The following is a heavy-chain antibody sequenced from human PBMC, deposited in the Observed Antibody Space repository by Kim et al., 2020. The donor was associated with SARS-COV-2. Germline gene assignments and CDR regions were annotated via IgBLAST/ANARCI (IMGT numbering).Heavy chain of an antibody. Sequence: ASVKVSCKASGYTFTSYDINWVRQATGQGHEWMGWMNPNSVNTGYAQTFQGRVNMTRNTSISTAYMELSSLRSEDTAVYYCARGKGLYSSSWYISDWFYPWGQRTLGTVSS. V-gene: IGHV1-8*01. CDR2: MNPNSVNT. J-gene: IGHJ5*02. D-gene: IGHD6-13*01. CDR1: GYTFTSYD. CDR3: ARGKGLYSSSWYISDWFYP.